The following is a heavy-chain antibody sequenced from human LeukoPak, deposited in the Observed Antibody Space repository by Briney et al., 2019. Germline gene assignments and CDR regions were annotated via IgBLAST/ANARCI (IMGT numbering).Heavy chain of an antibody. D-gene: IGHD6-13*01. CDR1: GYSFTSYW. V-gene: IGHV5-10-1*01. CDR3: ARGLYTSSAYYFDY. CDR2: IDPSDSYT. J-gene: IGHJ4*02. Sequence: GESLKISCKGSGYSFTSYWITWVRQMPGKGLEWMGRIDPSDSYTNYSPSFQGHVTISADKSNSTAYLQWSSLKASDTAMYYCARGLYTSSAYYFDYWGQGTLVTVPS.